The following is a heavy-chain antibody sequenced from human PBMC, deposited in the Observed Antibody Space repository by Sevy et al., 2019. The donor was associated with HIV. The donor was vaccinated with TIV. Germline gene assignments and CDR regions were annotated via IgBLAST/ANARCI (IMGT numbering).Heavy chain of an antibody. CDR1: GFSFNKAW. J-gene: IGHJ5*02. D-gene: IGHD2-2*03. Sequence: GGSLRLSCAASGFSFNKAWMNWVRQPQGKGLEWVGLIKSQRDGGTPRYAAPVKGRFTISRDDSKNTVYLQINSLRTEDTAVYYCMTINAEMTTQWIPWGQGTLVTVSS. V-gene: IGHV3-15*06. CDR2: IKSQRDGGTP. CDR3: MTINAEMTTQWIP.